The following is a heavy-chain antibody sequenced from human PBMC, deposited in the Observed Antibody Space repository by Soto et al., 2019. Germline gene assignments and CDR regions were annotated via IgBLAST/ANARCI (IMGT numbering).Heavy chain of an antibody. V-gene: IGHV3-30*18. CDR1: GFTFSSYG. CDR3: AKDNGYSHTRGTDV. J-gene: IGHJ6*02. Sequence: QVQLVESGGGVVQPGRSLRLSCAASGFTFSSYGMHCVRQAPGKGLEWVAVISYDGSNKYYADSVKGRFTISRDNSKNTLYLQMNSLRAEDTAVYYCAKDNGYSHTRGTDVWGQGTTVTVSS. D-gene: IGHD5-18*01. CDR2: ISYDGSNK.